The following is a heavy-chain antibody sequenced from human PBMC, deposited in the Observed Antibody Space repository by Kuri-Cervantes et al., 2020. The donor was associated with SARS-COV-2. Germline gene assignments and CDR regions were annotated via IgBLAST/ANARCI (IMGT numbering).Heavy chain of an antibody. Sequence: GSLRLSCTVSGGSISSSGYYWGWIRRPPGKGLEWIGSIYYSGSTYYNPSLKSRVTISVDTSKNQFSLKLSSVTAADTTVYYCAIINWNRFDYWGQGTLVTVSS. D-gene: IGHD1-1*01. V-gene: IGHV4-39*01. J-gene: IGHJ4*02. CDR3: AIINWNRFDY. CDR2: IYYSGST. CDR1: GGSISSSGYY.